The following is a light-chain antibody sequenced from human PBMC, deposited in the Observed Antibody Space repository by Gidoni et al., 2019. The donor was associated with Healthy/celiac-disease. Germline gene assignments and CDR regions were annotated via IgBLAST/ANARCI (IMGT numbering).Light chain of an antibody. J-gene: IGKJ2*01. CDR3: QQRSNWPPYT. V-gene: IGKV3-11*01. CDR1: QSVSSY. CDR2: DAS. Sequence: EIVLTQSPATLSLSPGERATLSCRASQSVSSYLAWYQQKPGQAPRLLIYDASNRATGIPARFSSSGSGTDFTLTISSLEPEDFAVYYCQQRSNWPPYTFXQXTKLEIK.